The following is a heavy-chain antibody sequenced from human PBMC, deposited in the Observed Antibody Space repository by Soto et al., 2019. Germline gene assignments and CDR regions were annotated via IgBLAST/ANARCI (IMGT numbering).Heavy chain of an antibody. D-gene: IGHD3-22*01. CDR3: ATRYYYDISGYYPKLYGMNV. CDR2: INPNSGGT. J-gene: IGHJ6*04. Sequence: ASVKVSCKASGYTFTGYYMHWVRQAPGQGLEWMGWINPNSGGTNYAQKFQGWVTMTRDTSISTAYMELSRLRSDDTAVYYCATRYYYDISGYYPKLYGMNVWGERTTVTVSS. V-gene: IGHV1-2*04. CDR1: GYTFTGYY.